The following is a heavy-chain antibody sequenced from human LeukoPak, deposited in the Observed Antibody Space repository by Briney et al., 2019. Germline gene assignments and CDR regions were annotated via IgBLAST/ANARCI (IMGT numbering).Heavy chain of an antibody. CDR1: GFTFGSYW. CDR3: ARSKSWYSTDAFDI. V-gene: IGHV3-7*01. D-gene: IGHD2-15*01. CDR2: IKQDVSDK. J-gene: IGHJ3*02. Sequence: GGSQRLSCAASGFTFGSYWMNWVRHAPRKGLEWGANIKQDVSDKNYVDSMQGRFPISRDNAKNSLYLQMHSRRAEDTDVSYCARSKSWYSTDAFDIWGQGTMVTVSS.